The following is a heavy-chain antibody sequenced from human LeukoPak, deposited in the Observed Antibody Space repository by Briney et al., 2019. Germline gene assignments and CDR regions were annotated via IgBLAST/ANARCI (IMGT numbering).Heavy chain of an antibody. Sequence: SETLSLTCTVSGGSISSSDYYWGWIRQPPGKGLEWIGSIYYGGSTYYNPSLKSRVTISVDTSMNQFSLKLSFVTTADTAVYYCARALGFCSGGSCTRGYNWFDPWGQGTLVTVPS. CDR1: GGSISSSDYY. J-gene: IGHJ5*02. V-gene: IGHV4-39*01. CDR2: IYYGGST. CDR3: ARALGFCSGGSCTRGYNWFDP. D-gene: IGHD2-15*01.